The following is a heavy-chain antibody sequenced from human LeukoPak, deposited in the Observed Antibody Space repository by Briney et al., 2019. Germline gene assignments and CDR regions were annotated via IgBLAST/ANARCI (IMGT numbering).Heavy chain of an antibody. J-gene: IGHJ4*02. D-gene: IGHD6-19*01. CDR3: ARAVAAPRNYFDY. Sequence: SETLSLTCTVSGGSISSGSYYWSWIRQPAGKGLEWIGRIYTSGSTNYNPSLKSRVTISVDTSKNQFSLKLSSVTAADTAVYYCARAVAAPRNYFDYWGQGTLVTVSS. CDR2: IYTSGST. CDR1: GGSISSGSYY. V-gene: IGHV4-61*02.